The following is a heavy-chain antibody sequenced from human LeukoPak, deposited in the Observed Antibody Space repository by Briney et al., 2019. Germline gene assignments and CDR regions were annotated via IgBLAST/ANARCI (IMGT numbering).Heavy chain of an antibody. V-gene: IGHV3-15*01. CDR3: TGYDFWSGYYDWFDP. CDR2: IKSKTDGGTT. CDR1: GFTFSNAW. Sequence: PGGSLRLSCAASGFTFSNAWMSWVRQAPGKGLEWVGRIKSKTDGGTTDYAAPVKGRFTISRDDSKNTLYLQMNSLKTEDTAVYYCTGYDFWSGYYDWFDPWGQGTLVTVSS. D-gene: IGHD3-3*01. J-gene: IGHJ5*02.